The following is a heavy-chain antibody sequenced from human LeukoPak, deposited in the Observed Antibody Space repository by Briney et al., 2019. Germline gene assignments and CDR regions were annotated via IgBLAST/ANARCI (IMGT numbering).Heavy chain of an antibody. CDR2: IWYDGSNK. Sequence: PGGSLRLSCAASGFTFSSYGMHWVRQAPGKGLEWVAVIWYDGSNKYYADSVKGRFTISRDNSKNALYLQMNSLRAEDTAVYYCARVGRWGAAMEFFDYWGQGTLVTVSS. J-gene: IGHJ4*02. CDR3: ARVGRWGAAMEFFDY. CDR1: GFTFSSYG. V-gene: IGHV3-33*01. D-gene: IGHD5-18*01.